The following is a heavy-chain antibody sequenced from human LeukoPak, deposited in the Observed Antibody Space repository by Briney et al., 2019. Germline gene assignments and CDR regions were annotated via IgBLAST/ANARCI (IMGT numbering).Heavy chain of an antibody. CDR2: IYHSGNT. CDR3: ARDVALLRDPVAFDI. D-gene: IGHD3-22*01. Sequence: SETLSLTCSVSGGSFGSSGHYWSWIRQPPGKGLEWIGYIYHSGNTNYNPSLKSRVTISVDTSKNQFSLKLSSVTAADMAVYYCARDVALLRDPVAFDIWGQGTLVTVSS. CDR1: GGSFGSSGHY. J-gene: IGHJ3*02. V-gene: IGHV4-61*08.